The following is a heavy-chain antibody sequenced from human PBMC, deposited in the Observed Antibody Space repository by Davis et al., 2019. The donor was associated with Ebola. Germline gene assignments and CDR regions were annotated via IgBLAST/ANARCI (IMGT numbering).Heavy chain of an antibody. Sequence: AASVKVSCKASGYIFTSYAMHWVRQAPGQRLEWMGWINAGNGNTNYAQKLQGRVTMTTDTSTSTAYMELRSLRSDDTAVYYCARSVVPAAIGYYYYGMDIWGQGTTVTVSS. J-gene: IGHJ6*02. V-gene: IGHV1-3*01. CDR3: ARSVVPAAIGYYYYGMDI. D-gene: IGHD2-2*02. CDR2: INAGNGNT. CDR1: GYIFTSYA.